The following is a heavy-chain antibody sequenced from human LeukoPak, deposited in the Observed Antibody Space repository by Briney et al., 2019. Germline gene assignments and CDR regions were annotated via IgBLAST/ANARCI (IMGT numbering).Heavy chain of an antibody. J-gene: IGHJ6*02. D-gene: IGHD6-19*01. CDR3: ARGSGWSEYHAMDV. Sequence: ASVKVSCKASGYIFANYGMHWVRQAPGQGPEWMGWINAGEGKTKYLQKYQDRVTISRVTSASTAYMELSSLRSEDTAVYYCARGSGWSEYHAMDVWGQGTTVIVSS. V-gene: IGHV1-3*01. CDR2: INAGEGKT. CDR1: GYIFANYG.